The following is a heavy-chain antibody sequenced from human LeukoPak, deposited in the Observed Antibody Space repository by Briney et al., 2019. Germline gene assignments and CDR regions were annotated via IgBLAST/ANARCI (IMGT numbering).Heavy chain of an antibody. J-gene: IGHJ4*02. Sequence: PSETLSLTCTVSGGSISSYYWSWIRQPPGKGLEWIGYIYYSGSTNYNPSLKSRVTISVDTSKNQFSLKLSSVTAADTAVYYCARERDDYVWGSYRYGYYFDYWGQGTLVTVSS. CDR1: GGSISSYY. CDR2: IYYSGST. V-gene: IGHV4-59*01. CDR3: ARERDDYVWGSYRYGYYFDY. D-gene: IGHD3-16*02.